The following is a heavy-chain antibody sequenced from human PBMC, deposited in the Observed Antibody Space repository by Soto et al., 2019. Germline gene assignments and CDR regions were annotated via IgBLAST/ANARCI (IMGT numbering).Heavy chain of an antibody. D-gene: IGHD3-3*01. Sequence: PGGSLRLSCAASGFIFNGYGLHWVRQAPGKGLEWVAMISYDGSSKYYADSVKGRFTISRDNSKNTLYLQMNSLRTEDTAVYYCARALDFWSAYFDYWGQGSLVTVSS. CDR1: GFIFNGYG. CDR2: ISYDGSSK. CDR3: ARALDFWSAYFDY. J-gene: IGHJ4*02. V-gene: IGHV3-30-3*01.